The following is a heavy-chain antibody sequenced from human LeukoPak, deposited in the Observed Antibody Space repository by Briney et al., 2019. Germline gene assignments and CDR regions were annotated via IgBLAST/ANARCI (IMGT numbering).Heavy chain of an antibody. J-gene: IGHJ4*02. V-gene: IGHV1-69*04. D-gene: IGHD5-18*01. Sequence: SVKVSCKASGGTFSSYAISWVRQAPGQGLEWMGRIIPIFGIANYAQKFQGRVTITADKSTSTAYMELSSLGSEDTAVYYCARTDTHTPDFDYWGQGTLATVSS. CDR3: ARTDTHTPDFDY. CDR1: GGTFSSYA. CDR2: IIPIFGIA.